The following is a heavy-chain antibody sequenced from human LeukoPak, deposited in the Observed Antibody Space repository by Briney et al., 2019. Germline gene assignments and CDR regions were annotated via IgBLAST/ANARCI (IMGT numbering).Heavy chain of an antibody. CDR2: IYYSGST. CDR1: GGSVSSGSYY. D-gene: IGHD5-18*01. Sequence: PSETLSLTCTVSGGSVSSGSYYWNWIRQPPGKGLEWIGYIYYSGSTNYNPSLKSRVTISVDTSKNQFSLKLSSVTAADTAVYYCARVAGGGQLWPYTIDYWGQGTLVTVSS. J-gene: IGHJ4*02. CDR3: ARVAGGGQLWPYTIDY. V-gene: IGHV4-61*01.